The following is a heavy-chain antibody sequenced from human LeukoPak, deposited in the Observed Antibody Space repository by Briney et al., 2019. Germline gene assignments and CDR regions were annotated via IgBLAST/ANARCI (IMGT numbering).Heavy chain of an antibody. Sequence: PGGSLRLSCAASGFTFSNYRMNWVRQAPGKGLEWVSYISSSTSGATIYYADSVRGRFTISRDNAKNSLYLQMNGLRAEGTAVYCCARGTGSFYGHFDYWGQGTLVTVSS. CDR2: ISSSTSGATI. CDR1: GFTFSNYR. V-gene: IGHV3-48*01. J-gene: IGHJ4*02. CDR3: ARGTGSFYGHFDY. D-gene: IGHD1-26*01.